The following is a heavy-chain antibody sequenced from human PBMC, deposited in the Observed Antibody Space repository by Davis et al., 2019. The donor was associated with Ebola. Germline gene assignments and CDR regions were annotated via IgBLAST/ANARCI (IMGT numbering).Heavy chain of an antibody. Sequence: GESLKISCAASGFTFSSYDMRWVRQATGKGLEWVSAIGTAGDTYYPGSVKGRFTISRENAKNSLYLQMNSLRAGDTAVHYCARALPPGFPTTYYHYYYGMDVWGQGTTVTVSS. V-gene: IGHV3-13*01. J-gene: IGHJ6*02. D-gene: IGHD1/OR15-1a*01. CDR3: ARALPPGFPTTYYHYYYGMDV. CDR1: GFTFSSYD. CDR2: IGTAGDT.